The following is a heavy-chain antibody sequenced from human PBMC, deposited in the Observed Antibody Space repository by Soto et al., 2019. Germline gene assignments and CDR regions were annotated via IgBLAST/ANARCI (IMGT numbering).Heavy chain of an antibody. J-gene: IGHJ4*02. Sequence: GASVKVSCKASGYTFTSYGISWVRQAPGQGLEWMGWISAYNGNTNYAQKLQGRVTMTTDTSTSTAYMELRSLRSDDTAIYYCATWGGTSGWYPFAFWGQGTQVTVSS. CDR1: GYTFTSYG. D-gene: IGHD6-19*01. V-gene: IGHV1-18*01. CDR2: ISAYNGNT. CDR3: ATWGGTSGWYPFAF.